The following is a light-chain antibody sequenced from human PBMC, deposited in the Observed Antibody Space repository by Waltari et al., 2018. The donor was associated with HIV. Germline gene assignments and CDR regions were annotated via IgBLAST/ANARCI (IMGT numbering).Light chain of an antibody. V-gene: IGLV1-40*01. CDR2: STT. Sequence: QSVLTQPPSVSGAPGQRVTLSCPAGNSNIGTHEVHWYQQLPGTAPQLPIYSTTKRPSGVPDRFSGSKSGTSASLAITGLQADDEADYYCQSSDNTLSGSVFGGGTRLTVL. CDR1: NSNIGTHE. J-gene: IGLJ2*01. CDR3: QSSDNTLSGSV.